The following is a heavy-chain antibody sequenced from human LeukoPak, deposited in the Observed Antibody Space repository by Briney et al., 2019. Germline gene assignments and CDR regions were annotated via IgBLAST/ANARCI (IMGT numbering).Heavy chain of an antibody. Sequence: GAAGKVSFKSSAYTFTSYGIRLWRQAPGQGLEWMGGISAYNGNTNYAQKLQGRVTLTTDTATSTDYMELRSLRSDDTAVYYCAGSYGSGSYGFDYWGQGTLVTVSS. J-gene: IGHJ4*02. D-gene: IGHD3-10*01. CDR1: AYTFTSYG. CDR2: ISAYNGNT. V-gene: IGHV1-18*01. CDR3: AGSYGSGSYGFDY.